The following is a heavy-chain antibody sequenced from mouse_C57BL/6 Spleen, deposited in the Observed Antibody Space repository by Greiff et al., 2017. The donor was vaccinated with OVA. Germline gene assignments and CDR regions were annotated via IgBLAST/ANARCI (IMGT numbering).Heavy chain of an antibody. CDR3: AKPYDYGPYYYAMDY. V-gene: IGHV2-3*01. CDR2: IWGAGST. CDR1: LFSLPPYC. D-gene: IGHD2-4*01. J-gene: IGHJ4*01. Sequence: VPLVESGPGLVAPSHTLSITCPVSLFSLPPYCLRFVPPPPCPCLSWLGVIWGAGSTHYHSALISRLSISKDNSKSQVFLKLNSLQTDDTATYYCAKPYDYGPYYYAMDYWGQGTSVTVSS.